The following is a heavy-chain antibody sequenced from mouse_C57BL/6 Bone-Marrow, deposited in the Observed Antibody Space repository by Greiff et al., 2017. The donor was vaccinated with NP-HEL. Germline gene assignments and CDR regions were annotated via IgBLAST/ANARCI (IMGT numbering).Heavy chain of an antibody. CDR1: GYTFTTYP. CDR2: FHPYNDDT. V-gene: IGHV1-47*01. J-gene: IGHJ2*01. Sequence: VQLQQSGAELVKPGASVKMSCKASGYTFTTYPIEWVKQNHGKSLEWIGNFHPYNDDTEYNEKFQNKATLTVEKSSSTVYLELSRLTSDDSSVYYCARVGNYWYYFDYWGQGTTLTVSS. D-gene: IGHD2-1*01. CDR3: ARVGNYWYYFDY.